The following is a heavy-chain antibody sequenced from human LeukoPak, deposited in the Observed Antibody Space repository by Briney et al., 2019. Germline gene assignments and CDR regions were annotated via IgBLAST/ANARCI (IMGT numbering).Heavy chain of an antibody. V-gene: IGHV1-8*01. CDR2: MSPNSGNT. Sequence: ASVKVSCKASGYTFTSYDINWVRQATGQGLEWMGWMSPNSGNTGYAQKFQGRVTMTRNTFINTAYMELSSLRSEDTAVYYCARGPPNWGFDYWGPGTLVTVTS. CDR3: ARGPPNWGFDY. CDR1: GYTFTSYD. D-gene: IGHD7-27*01. J-gene: IGHJ4*02.